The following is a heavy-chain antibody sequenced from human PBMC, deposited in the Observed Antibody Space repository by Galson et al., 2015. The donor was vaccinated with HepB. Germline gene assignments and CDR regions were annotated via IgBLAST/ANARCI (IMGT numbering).Heavy chain of an antibody. CDR1: GFSIRSHY. V-gene: IGHV3-53*01. J-gene: IGHJ4*02. CDR2: IHGGNNK. CDR3: AQLGTGY. D-gene: IGHD6-13*01. Sequence: SLRLSCAASGFSIRSHYMNWVRQAPGKGLEWVSLIHGGNNKYYADSVKGRFTISRDDSSNTLYLQMNSLRAEDTAVCYCAQLGTGYWGQGTLVTVSS.